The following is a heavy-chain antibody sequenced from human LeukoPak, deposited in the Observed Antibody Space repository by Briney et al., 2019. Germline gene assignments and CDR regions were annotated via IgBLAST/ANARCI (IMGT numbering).Heavy chain of an antibody. CDR2: IYYSGST. V-gene: IGHV4-59*01. CDR3: ARAVGYMDV. D-gene: IGHD1-26*01. Sequence: SETLSLTCTVSGGSISSYYWSWIRQPPGKGLEWIGYIYYSGSTNYNPSLKSRVTMSVDTSKNQFSLKLRCVTAADTAVYYCARAVGYMDVWGKGTTVTVSS. CDR1: GGSISSYY. J-gene: IGHJ6*03.